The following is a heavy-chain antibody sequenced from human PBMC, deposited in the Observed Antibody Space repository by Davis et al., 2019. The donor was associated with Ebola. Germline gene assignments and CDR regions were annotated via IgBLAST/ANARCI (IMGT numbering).Heavy chain of an antibody. CDR3: ARSAGHYRPLDA. D-gene: IGHD3-16*02. CDR1: GFTFSSYW. Sequence: GESLKISCAAPGFTFSSYWMSWVRQAPGKGLEWVANIKQDGSEKYYVDSVKGRFTISRDNADNSVFLQMSNVRVGDTAVYYCARSAGHYRPLDAWGQGILVTVSS. J-gene: IGHJ5*02. V-gene: IGHV3-7*01. CDR2: IKQDGSEK.